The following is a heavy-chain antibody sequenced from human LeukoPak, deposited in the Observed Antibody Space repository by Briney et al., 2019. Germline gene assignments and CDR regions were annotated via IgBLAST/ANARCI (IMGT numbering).Heavy chain of an antibody. D-gene: IGHD4-23*01. Sequence: GGSLRLSCAASGFTVSSNYMSWVRQAPGKGLEWVSVIYSGGSTYYADSVKGRFTISRDNSKNTLYLQMNSLRAEDTAVYYCARSDYGGNFELGAFDYWGQGTLVTVSS. CDR3: ARSDYGGNFELGAFDY. V-gene: IGHV3-66*01. J-gene: IGHJ4*02. CDR1: GFTVSSNY. CDR2: IYSGGST.